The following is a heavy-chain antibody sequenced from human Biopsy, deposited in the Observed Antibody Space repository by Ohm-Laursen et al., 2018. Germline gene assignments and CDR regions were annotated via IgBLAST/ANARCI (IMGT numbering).Heavy chain of an antibody. CDR3: ASGHYYGLGSRQWNYDLDV. D-gene: IGHD3-10*01. J-gene: IGHJ6*02. Sequence: SSVKVSCKPLGYTFSSYNVHWARQAPGQGLEWMGIVNPSDGSTGYAQKFQDRISMSADTSKSTVYLVLRGLRFEDTAVYYCASGHYYGLGSRQWNYDLDVWGQGTTVVVSS. CDR2: VNPSDGST. CDR1: GYTFSSYN. V-gene: IGHV1-46*01.